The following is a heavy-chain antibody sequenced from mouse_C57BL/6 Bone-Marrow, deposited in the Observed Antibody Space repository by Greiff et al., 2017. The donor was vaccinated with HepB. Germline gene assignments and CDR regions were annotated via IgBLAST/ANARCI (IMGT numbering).Heavy chain of an antibody. J-gene: IGHJ3*01. V-gene: IGHV1-81*01. CDR3: ASDYYYGSSYVWFAY. Sequence: QVQLQQSGAELARPGASVKLSCKASGYTFTSYGISWVKQRTGQGLEWIGEIYPRSGNTYYNEKFKGKATLTADKSSSTAYMELRSLTSEDSAVYFCASDYYYGSSYVWFAYWGQGTLVTVSA. CDR1: GYTFTSYG. CDR2: IYPRSGNT. D-gene: IGHD1-1*01.